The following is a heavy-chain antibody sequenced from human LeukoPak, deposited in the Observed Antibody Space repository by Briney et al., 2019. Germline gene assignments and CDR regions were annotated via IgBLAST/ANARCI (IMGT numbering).Heavy chain of an antibody. CDR1: GGSISSGDYY. V-gene: IGHV4-30-4*01. J-gene: IGHJ4*02. CDR2: IYYSGST. D-gene: IGHD3-9*01. Sequence: PSETLSLTCTVSGGSISSGDYYWSWIRQPPGKGLEWIGYIYYSGSTYYNPSLKSRVTISVDTSKNQFSLKLSSVTATDTAVYYCARYYYDILTGYYWFDYWGQGTLVTVSS. CDR3: ARYYYDILTGYYWFDY.